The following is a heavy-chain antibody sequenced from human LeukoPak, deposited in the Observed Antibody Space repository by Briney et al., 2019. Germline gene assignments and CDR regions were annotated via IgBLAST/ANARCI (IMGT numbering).Heavy chain of an antibody. CDR2: IYSGGTT. CDR1: RFTVSSNY. Sequence: PGGSLRLSCAASRFTVSSNYMSWVRQAPGKGLEWGSVIYSGGTTYYADSVKGRFTISRDNSKNTLYLQMNSLRAEDTAVYYCARSSRYSSSWYFDYWGQGTLVTVSS. J-gene: IGHJ4*02. D-gene: IGHD6-13*01. CDR3: ARSSRYSSSWYFDY. V-gene: IGHV3-53*01.